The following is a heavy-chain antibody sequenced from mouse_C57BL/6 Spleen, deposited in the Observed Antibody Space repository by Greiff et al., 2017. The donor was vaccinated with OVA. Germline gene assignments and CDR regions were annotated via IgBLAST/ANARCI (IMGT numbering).Heavy chain of an antibody. D-gene: IGHD1-1*02. CDR2: ISSGSSTI. CDR1: GFTFSDYG. J-gene: IGHJ4*01. V-gene: IGHV5-17*01. CDR3: AREGLSPYYYAMDY. Sequence: DVMLVESGGGLVKPGGSLKLSCAASGFTFSDYGMHWVRQAPEKGLEWVAYISSGSSTIYYADTVKGRFTISRDNAKNTLFLQMTSLRSEDTAMYYCAREGLSPYYYAMDYWGQGTSVTVSS.